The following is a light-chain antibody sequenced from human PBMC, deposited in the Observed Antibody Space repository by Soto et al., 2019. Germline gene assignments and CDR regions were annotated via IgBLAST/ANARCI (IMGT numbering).Light chain of an antibody. CDR3: QQVNSHPLT. CDR2: AAS. V-gene: IGKV1-9*01. Sequence: DIQLTQSSSFLSASVGDRVTITCRASQGIGTYVAWYQQKPATAPNLLIYAASTLQSGVPSRFSGSGSGTEFTLTISSLQPEDFATYYCQQVNSHPLTFGGGTKV. CDR1: QGIGTY. J-gene: IGKJ4*01.